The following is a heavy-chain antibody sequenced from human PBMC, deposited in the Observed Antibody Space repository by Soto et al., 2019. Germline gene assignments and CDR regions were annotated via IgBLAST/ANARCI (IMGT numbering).Heavy chain of an antibody. D-gene: IGHD3-3*01. CDR3: ARTKGPYTIFGVENWFDP. J-gene: IGHJ5*02. CDR2: IYHSGST. V-gene: IGHV4-30-2*01. CDR1: GVSISSGGYS. Sequence: QLQLQESGSGLVKPSQTLSLTCAVSGVSISSGGYSWSWIRQPPGKGLEWIGYIYHSGSTYYNPSLKSRVTISVDRSKNQFSLKLSSVTAADTAVYYCARTKGPYTIFGVENWFDPWGQGTLVTVSS.